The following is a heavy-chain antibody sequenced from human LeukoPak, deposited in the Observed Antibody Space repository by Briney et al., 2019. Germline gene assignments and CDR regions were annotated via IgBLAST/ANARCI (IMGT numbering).Heavy chain of an antibody. CDR1: GFMFSSYW. V-gene: IGHV3-30*13. D-gene: IGHD2-15*01. J-gene: IGHJ3*02. CDR3: VRGGSEVVVAAALGAFDI. CDR2: VTHDGSKM. Sequence: GGSLRLSCAASGFMFSSYWMSWVRQAPGKGFDWVTVVTHDGSKMYYADSVEGRFIISRDNSKDMVYLQMNRLTSEDTAMYYCVRGGSEVVVAAALGAFDIWGQGTMVTVSS.